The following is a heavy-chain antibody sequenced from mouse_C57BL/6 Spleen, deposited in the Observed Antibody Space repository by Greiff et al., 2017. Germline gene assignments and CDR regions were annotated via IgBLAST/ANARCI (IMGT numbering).Heavy chain of an antibody. V-gene: IGHV1-82*01. CDR1: GYAFSSSW. CDR3: ARGVTTVVARAMDY. CDR2: IYPGDGDT. J-gene: IGHJ4*01. Sequence: QVQLQQSGPELVKPGASVKISCKASGYAFSSSWMNWVKQRPGKGLEWIGRIYPGDGDTNYNGKFKGKATLHADKSSSTAYMHLGRLTSEDSAVYFVARGVTTVVARAMDYWGQGTSVTVSS. D-gene: IGHD1-1*01.